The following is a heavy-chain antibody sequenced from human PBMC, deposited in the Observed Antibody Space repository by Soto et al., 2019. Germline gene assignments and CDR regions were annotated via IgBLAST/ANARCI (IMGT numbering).Heavy chain of an antibody. CDR1: GYAFTSYA. Sequence: GASVKVSCKASGYAFTSYAMHWVRQAPGQRLEWMGWINAGNGNTKYSQKFQGRVTITRDTSASTAYMELSSLRSEDPAMYYWARFILPTFTPFSPWDVGAQGPTFTFP. J-gene: IGHJ6*02. CDR3: ARFILPTFTPFSPWDV. CDR2: INAGNGNT. V-gene: IGHV1-3*01. D-gene: IGHD5-12*01.